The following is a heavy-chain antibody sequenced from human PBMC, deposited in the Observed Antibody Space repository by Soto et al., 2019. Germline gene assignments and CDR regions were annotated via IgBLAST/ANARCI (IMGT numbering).Heavy chain of an antibody. Sequence: GGSLRLSCAASGFTFDDYGMSWVRQAPGKGLEWVSGINWNGGSTGYADSVKGRFTISRDNAKNSLYLQMNSLRAEDTALYYCARDKNTIVVVPAAATLHYYGMDVWGQGTTVTVSS. CDR3: ARDKNTIVVVPAAATLHYYGMDV. J-gene: IGHJ6*02. D-gene: IGHD2-2*01. V-gene: IGHV3-20*04. CDR2: INWNGGST. CDR1: GFTFDDYG.